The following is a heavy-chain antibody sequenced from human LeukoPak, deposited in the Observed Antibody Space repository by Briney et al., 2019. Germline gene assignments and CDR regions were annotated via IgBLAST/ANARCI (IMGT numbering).Heavy chain of an antibody. D-gene: IGHD3-10*01. J-gene: IGHJ5*01. CDR1: GFTFSDAW. V-gene: IGHV3-15*01. CDR2: IKSNTDGGIT. CDR3: ARQPMIRGVNVFDS. Sequence: GGSLRLSCAASGFTFSDAWMSWVRQAPGKGLEWVGRIKSNTDGGITDYAAPVKGRFTISRDDSKNKLYLQMTSLKIEDTAVYFCARQPMIRGVNVFDSWGQGTLAIVSS.